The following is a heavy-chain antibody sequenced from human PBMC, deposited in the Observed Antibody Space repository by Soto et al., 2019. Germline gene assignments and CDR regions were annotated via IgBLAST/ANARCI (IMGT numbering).Heavy chain of an antibody. CDR2: ISPIFGTP. CDR1: GGTFSSYT. CDR3: ARVIVGSRLSLDY. D-gene: IGHD2-21*01. V-gene: IGHV1-69*01. Sequence: QVQLVQSGAEVKKPGSSVTVSCKASGGTFSSYTISWVRQAPGQGLEWMAGISPIFGTPIYGQKFQDRVPITADDSTMITYIEVNRLTSEATAVYYCARVIVGSRLSLDYWGQRSLVTSSS. J-gene: IGHJ4*02.